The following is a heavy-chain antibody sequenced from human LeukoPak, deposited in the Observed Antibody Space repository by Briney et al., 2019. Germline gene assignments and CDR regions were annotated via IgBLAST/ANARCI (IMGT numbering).Heavy chain of an antibody. D-gene: IGHD4-23*01. CDR3: ARDHYGGNSFFDY. CDR2: INHSGST. V-gene: IGHV4-34*01. CDR1: GGSFSGYY. J-gene: IGHJ4*02. Sequence: SETLSLTCAVYGGSFSGYYWSWIRQPPGKGLEWIGEINHSGSTNYNPSLKSRVTISVDTSKNQFSLKLSSVTAADTAVYYCARDHYGGNSFFDYWGQGTLVTVSS.